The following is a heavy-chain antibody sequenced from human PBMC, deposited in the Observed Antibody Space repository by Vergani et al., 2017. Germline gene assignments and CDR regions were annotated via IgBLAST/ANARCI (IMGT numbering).Heavy chain of an antibody. D-gene: IGHD6-13*01. CDR1: GYTFTGYY. CDR2: INPNSGGT. V-gene: IGHV1-2*04. Sequence: QVQLVQSGAEVKKPGASVKVSCKASGYTFTGYYMHWVRQAPGQGLEWMGWINPNSGGTHYAQKFQGWVTMTRDTSISTSYMELSRLRSDDTAVYYCARDLGIAAAGTVHYYYYGMDVWGQGTTVTVSS. J-gene: IGHJ6*02. CDR3: ARDLGIAAAGTVHYYYYGMDV.